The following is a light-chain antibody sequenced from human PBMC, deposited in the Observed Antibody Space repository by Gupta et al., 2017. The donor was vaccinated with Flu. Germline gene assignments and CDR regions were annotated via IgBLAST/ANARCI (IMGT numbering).Light chain of an antibody. CDR3: QQKRRSPRP. CDR1: QTLSSSF. CDR2: GAS. J-gene: IGKJ1*01. Sequence: EIVLTQSPGTLSLSPGERATLSCRASQTLSSSFLGWYQQKPGQAPRFLIYGASNRAGGIPDRFSGSGSGTEFTLTIRRLEPEDFAVYYCQQKRRSPRPFGQGTTVEFK. V-gene: IGKV3-20*01.